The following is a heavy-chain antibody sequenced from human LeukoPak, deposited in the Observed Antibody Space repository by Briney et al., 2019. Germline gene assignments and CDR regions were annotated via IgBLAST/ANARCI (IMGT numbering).Heavy chain of an antibody. Sequence: GGSLRLSCAASGFMFNGYSMTWVRQAPGKGLEWVSSISSSSSYIYYADSVKGRFTISRDNAKNSLYLQMNGLRAEDTAVYYCARGGIGVVIDYWGQGTLVTVSS. CDR3: ARGGIGVVIDY. V-gene: IGHV3-21*01. J-gene: IGHJ4*02. CDR2: ISSSSSYI. D-gene: IGHD3-3*01. CDR1: GFMFNGYS.